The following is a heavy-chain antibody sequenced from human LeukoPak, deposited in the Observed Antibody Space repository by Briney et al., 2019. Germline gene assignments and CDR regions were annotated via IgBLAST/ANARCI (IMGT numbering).Heavy chain of an antibody. CDR1: GGSISSDGYY. D-gene: IGHD2-2*02. CDR3: ARGVPAAIPYNYFDY. Sequence: SETLSLTCTVSGGSISSDGYYWSWIRQHPGKGLEWIGYIYYSGSTYYNPSLKSPVTISVDTSKNQFSLKLSSVTAADTAVYYCARGVPAAIPYNYFDYWGQGTLVTVSS. J-gene: IGHJ4*02. CDR2: IYYSGST. V-gene: IGHV4-31*01.